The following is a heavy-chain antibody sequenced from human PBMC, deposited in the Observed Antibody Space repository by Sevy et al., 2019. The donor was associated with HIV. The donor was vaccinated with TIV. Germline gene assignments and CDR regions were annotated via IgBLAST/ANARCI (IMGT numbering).Heavy chain of an antibody. CDR1: GGSISSSTYF. D-gene: IGHD3-16*02. CDR2: IYYRGST. Sequence: SETLSLTCAVSGGSISSSTYFWGWIRQPPGKGLEWIGGIYYRGSTYSNPSLKSRVTISVDTSKNQFSLKLSSVTAADTAVYYLARLGAYYDYVWGTYRPGSFDSWGQGTLVTVSS. CDR3: ARLGAYYDYVWGTYRPGSFDS. V-gene: IGHV4-39*01. J-gene: IGHJ4*02.